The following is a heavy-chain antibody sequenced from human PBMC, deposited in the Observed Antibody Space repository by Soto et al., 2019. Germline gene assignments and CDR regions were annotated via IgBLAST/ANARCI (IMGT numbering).Heavy chain of an antibody. CDR2: ISSSGSTI. V-gene: IGHV3-11*01. Sequence: PGGSLRLSCAASGFTFSDYYMSWIRQAPGKGLEWVSYISSSGSTIYYADSVKGRFTISRDNAKNSLYLQMNSLRAEDTAVYYCARPPPGDTYYYYYMDVWGKGTTVTVSS. D-gene: IGHD2-21*01. CDR1: GFTFSDYY. CDR3: ARPPPGDTYYYYYMDV. J-gene: IGHJ6*03.